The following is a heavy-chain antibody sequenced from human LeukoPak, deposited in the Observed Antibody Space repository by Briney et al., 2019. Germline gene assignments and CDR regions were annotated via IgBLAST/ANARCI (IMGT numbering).Heavy chain of an antibody. CDR3: TRNRDYSDFFDY. CDR2: IRSKANTYAT. V-gene: IGHV3-73*01. D-gene: IGHD4-11*01. J-gene: IGHJ4*02. Sequence: GGSLKLFCAASGFTFSASAMHSVRQTSGKGLEWVGRIRSKANTYATAYAASVKGRFTISRDELITTVYLEMSSLRIEGTAVYYCTRNRDYSDFFDYWGQGTLVTVSS. CDR1: GFTFSASA.